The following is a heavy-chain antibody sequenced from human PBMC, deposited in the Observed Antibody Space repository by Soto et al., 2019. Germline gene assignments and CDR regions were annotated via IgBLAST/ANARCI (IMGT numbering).Heavy chain of an antibody. J-gene: IGHJ1*01. CDR3: ARGRFGVDDSSGYYYGRPPWFQH. D-gene: IGHD3-22*01. CDR1: GGSFSGYY. V-gene: IGHV4-34*01. Sequence: SETLSLTCAVYGGSFSGYYWSWIRQPPGKGLEWIGEINHSGGTNYNPSLKSRVTISVDTSKNQFSLKLSSVTAADTAVYYCARGRFGVDDSSGYYYGRPPWFQHWGQGTLVTVSS. CDR2: INHSGGT.